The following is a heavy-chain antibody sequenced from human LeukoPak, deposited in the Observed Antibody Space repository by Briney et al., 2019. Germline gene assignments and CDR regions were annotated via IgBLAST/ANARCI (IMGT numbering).Heavy chain of an antibody. D-gene: IGHD1-7*01. Sequence: SETLSLTCTVSGGSISSSSYYWGWIRPPPGKGLEWIGSIYYSGSTYYNPSLKSRVTISVDTSKNQFSLKLSSVTAADTAVYYCARGGSPRYNWNWSAFDIWGQGTMVTVSS. CDR2: IYYSGST. V-gene: IGHV4-39*01. J-gene: IGHJ3*02. CDR1: GGSISSSSYY. CDR3: ARGGSPRYNWNWSAFDI.